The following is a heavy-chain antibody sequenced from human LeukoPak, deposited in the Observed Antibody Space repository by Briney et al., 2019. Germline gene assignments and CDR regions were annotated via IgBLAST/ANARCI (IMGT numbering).Heavy chain of an antibody. J-gene: IGHJ6*02. CDR3: ARDDSSGYYAEVDCYYGMDV. Sequence: ASVKVSCKASGGTFSSYAISWVRQAPGQGLEWMGRIIPILGIANYAQKFQGRVTITADKSTSTAYMELSSLRSEDTAVYYCARDDSSGYYAEVDCYYGMDVWGQGTTVTVSS. CDR2: IIPILGIA. CDR1: GGTFSSYA. V-gene: IGHV1-69*04. D-gene: IGHD3-22*01.